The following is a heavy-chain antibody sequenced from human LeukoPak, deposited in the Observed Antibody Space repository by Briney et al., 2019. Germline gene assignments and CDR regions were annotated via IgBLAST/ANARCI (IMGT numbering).Heavy chain of an antibody. D-gene: IGHD1-26*01. J-gene: IGHJ4*02. CDR2: ISYDGSNK. CDR1: GFIFSNYG. V-gene: IGHV3-30*03. Sequence: PGRSLRLSCAASGFIFSNYGMHWVRQAPGKGLEWVAVISYDGSNKYYADSVKGRFTISRDNAKNTLYLQMNSLRAEDTAVYYCARDGEKSGSIPRDFDYWGQGTLVTVSS. CDR3: ARDGEKSGSIPRDFDY.